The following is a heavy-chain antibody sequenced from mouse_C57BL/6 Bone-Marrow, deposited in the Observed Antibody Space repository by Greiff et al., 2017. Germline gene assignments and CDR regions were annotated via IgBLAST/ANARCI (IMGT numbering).Heavy chain of an antibody. J-gene: IGHJ2*01. V-gene: IGHV1-39*01. D-gene: IGHD2-4*01. CDR2: FNPNYDTT. CDR1: GYSFTAYN. Sequence: LVESGPELVKPGASVKISCKASGYSFTAYNINWVKQSNGKSLEWIGVFNPNYDTTSYNQKFKGKATLTVEQSSSTAYMQLNSLASEDSAVYYSARVSDYPDYWGQGTTLTVSS. CDR3: ARVSDYPDY.